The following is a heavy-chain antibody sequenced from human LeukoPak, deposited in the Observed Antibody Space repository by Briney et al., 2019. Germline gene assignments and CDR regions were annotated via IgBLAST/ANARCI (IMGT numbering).Heavy chain of an antibody. V-gene: IGHV5-51*01. J-gene: IGHJ5*02. Sequence: GESLKISCKGSGYIFTNYYIAWVRQMPGKALEWMGIISPADSDTRYSPSFQGQVTISADKSITTAYLQWSSLKASDTAMYYCARRAYGSGSSTRHFDPWGQGTLVTVSS. CDR3: ARRAYGSGSSTRHFDP. CDR2: ISPADSDT. CDR1: GYIFTNYY. D-gene: IGHD3-10*01.